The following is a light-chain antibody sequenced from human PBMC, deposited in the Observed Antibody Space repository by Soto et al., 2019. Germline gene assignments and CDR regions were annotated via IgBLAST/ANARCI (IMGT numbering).Light chain of an antibody. CDR2: GAS. CDR1: QSISNNY. V-gene: IGKV3-20*01. J-gene: IGKJ1*01. Sequence: EIVLTQSPGTLCLSPGERATLSCRSSQSISNNYLAWYQQKPGQAPRLLIYGASTRAPGFPDRFSGSGSGTDFTLTISRLEPEDSAVYFCQQYGRTKTFGQATKVGIK. CDR3: QQYGRTKT.